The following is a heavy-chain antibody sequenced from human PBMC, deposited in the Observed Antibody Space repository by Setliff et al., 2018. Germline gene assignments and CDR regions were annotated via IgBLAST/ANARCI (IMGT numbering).Heavy chain of an antibody. Sequence: VNVSCKASGYTFRNYAFAWVRQAPGQGLEWVGWISVYNGDTNYAQKFQGRVTLTTDTSTSTAYMELRSLTSDDSAFYYCARAPSVELVTIRTNSWFTYWGQGTLVTVSS. CDR3: ARAPSVELVTIRTNSWFTY. CDR2: ISVYNGDT. D-gene: IGHD5-18*01. V-gene: IGHV1-18*01. J-gene: IGHJ4*02. CDR1: GYTFRNYA.